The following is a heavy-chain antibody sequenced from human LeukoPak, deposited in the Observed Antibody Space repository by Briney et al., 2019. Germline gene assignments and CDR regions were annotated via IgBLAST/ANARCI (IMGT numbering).Heavy chain of an antibody. CDR2: ISSSGSTI. CDR1: GFTFSDYY. J-gene: IGHJ6*02. D-gene: IGHD2-2*01. Sequence: PGGSLRLSCAASGFTFSDYYMSWIRQAPGKGLEWVSYISSSGSTIYYADSVKGRFTISRDNAKNSLYLRMNSLRAEDTAVYYCARASRYCSSTSCFNPHYYYGMDVWGQGTTVTVSS. V-gene: IGHV3-11*01. CDR3: ARASRYCSSTSCFNPHYYYGMDV.